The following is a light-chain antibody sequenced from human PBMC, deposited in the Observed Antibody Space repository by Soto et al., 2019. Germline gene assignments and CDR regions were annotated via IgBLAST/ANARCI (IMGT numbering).Light chain of an antibody. J-gene: IGLJ1*01. Sequence: QSALTQPPSASGSPGQSVTISCTGTSSDVGGYNYVSWYQQHPGKAPKLMIYEVNKRPSGVPERFSGSKSGNTASLTVSGLQDEDEADYYCCSHAGSNNFYVFGTGTKLTVL. CDR2: EVN. CDR1: SSDVGGYNY. CDR3: CSHAGSNNFYV. V-gene: IGLV2-8*01.